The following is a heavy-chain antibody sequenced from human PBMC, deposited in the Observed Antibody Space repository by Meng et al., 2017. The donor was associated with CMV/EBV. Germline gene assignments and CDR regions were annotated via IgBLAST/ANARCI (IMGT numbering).Heavy chain of an antibody. CDR1: GCTFSSYA. J-gene: IGHJ4*02. D-gene: IGHD1-26*01. CDR3: ARSTSGSYYEFDY. CDR2: ISYDGSNK. Sequence: CAASGCTFSSYAMHWVRQAPGKGLEWVAVISYDGSNKYYADSVKGRFTISRDNSKNTLYLQMNSLRAEDTAVYYCARSTSGSYYEFDYWGQGTLVTVSS. V-gene: IGHV3-30*04.